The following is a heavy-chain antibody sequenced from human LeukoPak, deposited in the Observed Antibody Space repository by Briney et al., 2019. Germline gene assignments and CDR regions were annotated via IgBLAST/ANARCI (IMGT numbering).Heavy chain of an antibody. D-gene: IGHD1-26*01. V-gene: IGHV3-7*01. J-gene: IGHJ3*02. CDR2: IKQDGSEK. CDR3: ARTQWELLRGAFDI. Sequence: TGGSLRLSCAASGFTFSSYWMSWVRQAPGKGLEWVANIKQDGSEKYYVDSVKGRFTISRDNAKNSLYLQMKSLRAEDTAVYYCARTQWELLRGAFDIWGQGTMVTVSA. CDR1: GFTFSSYW.